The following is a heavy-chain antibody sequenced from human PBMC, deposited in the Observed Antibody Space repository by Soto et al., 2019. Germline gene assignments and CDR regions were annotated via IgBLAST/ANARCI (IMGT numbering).Heavy chain of an antibody. J-gene: IGHJ4*02. CDR2: IKQDGSEK. D-gene: IGHD4-17*01. Sequence: EVQLVESGGGLVQPGGSLRLSCAASGFTFSSYWMSWVRQAPGKGLEWVANIKQDGSEKYYVDSVKGRFTISRDNAKNSLYLSMNSLRADDTAVYSCARDQNGDYSYYWGQGTLVTVSS. V-gene: IGHV3-7*01. CDR3: ARDQNGDYSYY. CDR1: GFTFSSYW.